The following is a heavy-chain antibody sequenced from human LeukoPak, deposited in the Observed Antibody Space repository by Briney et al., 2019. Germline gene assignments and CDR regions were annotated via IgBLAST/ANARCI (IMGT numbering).Heavy chain of an antibody. Sequence: ASVKVSCKASGYTFTSYGISWVRQAPGQGLEWMGWISAYNGNTNYAQKLQGRVTMTTDTSTSTAYMELRSLRSDDTAVYYCARDFIPYDSSGYYFAYWGQGTLVTVSS. CDR2: ISAYNGNT. CDR1: GYTFTSYG. CDR3: ARDFIPYDSSGYYFAY. J-gene: IGHJ4*02. D-gene: IGHD3-22*01. V-gene: IGHV1-18*01.